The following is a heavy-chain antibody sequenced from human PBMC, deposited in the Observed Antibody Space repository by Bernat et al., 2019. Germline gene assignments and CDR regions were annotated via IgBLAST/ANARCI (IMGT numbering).Heavy chain of an antibody. J-gene: IGHJ4*02. Sequence: QVQLVESGGGLVKPGGSLRLSCTASGFTFSDYYMSWIRQAPGKGLEWVSYISSSSSYTNYADSVKGRFTISRDNAKNSLYLQMNSLRAEDTAVYYCARGPIQLWLGGTFDYWGQGTLVTVSS. V-gene: IGHV3-11*06. CDR1: GFTFSDYY. D-gene: IGHD5-18*01. CDR3: ARGPIQLWLGGTFDY. CDR2: ISSSSSYT.